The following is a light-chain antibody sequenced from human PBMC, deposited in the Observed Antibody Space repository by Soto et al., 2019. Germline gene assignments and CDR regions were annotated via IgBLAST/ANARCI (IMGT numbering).Light chain of an antibody. Sequence: EIVLSQSPGTLSWSPGERATLSCRASQSVSSSYLAWYQQKPGQAPRLLIYGASSRATGIPDRFSGSGSGTDFTLTISRLEPEDFAVYYCQQYGSSHWTFGQGTKVDIK. V-gene: IGKV3-20*01. CDR2: GAS. CDR3: QQYGSSHWT. J-gene: IGKJ1*01. CDR1: QSVSSSY.